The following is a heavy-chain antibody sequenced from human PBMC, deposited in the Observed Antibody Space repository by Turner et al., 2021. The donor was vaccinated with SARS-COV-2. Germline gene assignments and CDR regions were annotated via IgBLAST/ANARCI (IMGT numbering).Heavy chain of an antibody. CDR3: ASSANSSGWHY. J-gene: IGHJ4*02. V-gene: IGHV1-2*02. Sequence: QLQLLQSGAVVKKPGALVKACCKASGYTFTGYYMHWVRQAPGQGLEWMGWINPNSGGTNYAQKFQGRVTMTRDTSISTVYMELSRLRSDDTAVYYCASSANSSGWHYWGQGTLVTVSS. D-gene: IGHD6-19*01. CDR2: INPNSGGT. CDR1: GYTFTGYY.